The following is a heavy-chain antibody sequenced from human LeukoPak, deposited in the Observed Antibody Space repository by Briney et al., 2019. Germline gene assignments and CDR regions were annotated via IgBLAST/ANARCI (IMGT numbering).Heavy chain of an antibody. V-gene: IGHV4-4*02. Sequence: SETLSLTCAVSGGSISSSNWWSWVRQPPGKGLEWIGEIYHSGSTNYNPSLKSRVTISVDKSKNQFSLKLSSVTAADTAVYYCASVAYYYGSGSLGYWGQGTLVTVSS. D-gene: IGHD3-10*01. J-gene: IGHJ4*02. CDR3: ASVAYYYGSGSLGY. CDR2: IYHSGST. CDR1: GGSISSSNW.